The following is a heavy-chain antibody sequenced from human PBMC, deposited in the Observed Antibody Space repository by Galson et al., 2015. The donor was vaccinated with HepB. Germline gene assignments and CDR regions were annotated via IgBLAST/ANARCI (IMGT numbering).Heavy chain of an antibody. CDR3: AQTVTRPIDFDI. CDR1: GFTFSSYA. CDR2: ISGSGGST. V-gene: IGHV3-23*01. D-gene: IGHD4-17*01. J-gene: IGHJ3*02. Sequence: SLRLSCAASGFTFSSYAMSWVRQAPGKGLEWVSAISGSGGSTYYADSVKGRFTISRADSKNTLYLQMNSLRADYTAVYYCAQTVTRPIDFDIWGQGTMVTVSS.